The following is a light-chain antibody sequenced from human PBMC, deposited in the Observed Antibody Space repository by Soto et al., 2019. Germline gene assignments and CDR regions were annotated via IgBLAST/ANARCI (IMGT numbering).Light chain of an antibody. J-gene: IGKJ3*01. CDR3: QQSYSTPLFT. Sequence: DIQMAQSPSSLSASVGDRVTITCRASQSISSYLNWYQQKPGKAPKLLIYAASSLQSGVPSRFSGSGSGTDFTLTISSLQPEDFATYYCQQSYSTPLFTLGPGTKVDI. CDR2: AAS. CDR1: QSISSY. V-gene: IGKV1-39*01.